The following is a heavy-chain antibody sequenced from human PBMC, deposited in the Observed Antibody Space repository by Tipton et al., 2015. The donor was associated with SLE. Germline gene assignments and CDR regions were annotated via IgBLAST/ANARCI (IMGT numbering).Heavy chain of an antibody. CDR2: IYYSGST. D-gene: IGHD6-13*01. J-gene: IGHJ6*02. Sequence: TLSLTCTVSGGSISSSSYYWGWIRQPPGKGLEWIGSIYYSGSTYYNPSLKSRVTISVDTSKNQFSLKLSSVTAADTAVYHCARGDVSSWPTYYYYGMDVWGQGTTVTVSS. V-gene: IGHV4-39*01. CDR1: GGSISSSSYY. CDR3: ARGDVSSWPTYYYYGMDV.